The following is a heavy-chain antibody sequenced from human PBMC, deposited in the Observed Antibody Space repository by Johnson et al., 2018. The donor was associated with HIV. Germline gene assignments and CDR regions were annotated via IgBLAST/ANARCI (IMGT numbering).Heavy chain of an antibody. J-gene: IGHJ3*02. V-gene: IGHV3-30*03. Sequence: QMQLVESGGGVVQPGRSLRLSCAASGFTFSSYGMHWVRQAPGKGLEWVAVISYDGSNKYYADSVKGRFTISRDNSKNTLYLQMNSLRAEDTAVYYCARDGEWELEDAFDIWGQGTMVTVSS. CDR2: ISYDGSNK. CDR3: ARDGEWELEDAFDI. D-gene: IGHD1-26*01. CDR1: GFTFSSYG.